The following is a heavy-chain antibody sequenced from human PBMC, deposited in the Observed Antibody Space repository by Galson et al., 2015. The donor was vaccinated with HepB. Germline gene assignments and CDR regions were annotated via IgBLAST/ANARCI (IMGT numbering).Heavy chain of an antibody. Sequence: TLSLTCAVSGGSISSYYWSWIRQPPGKGLEWIGYIYYSGSTNYNPSRKSRVTISVDTSKNQFSLKLSSVTAADTAVYYCARLDYGDHPAPYYFDYWGQGTLVTVSS. V-gene: IGHV4-59*08. CDR2: IYYSGST. CDR1: GGSISSYY. CDR3: ARLDYGDHPAPYYFDY. J-gene: IGHJ4*02. D-gene: IGHD4-17*01.